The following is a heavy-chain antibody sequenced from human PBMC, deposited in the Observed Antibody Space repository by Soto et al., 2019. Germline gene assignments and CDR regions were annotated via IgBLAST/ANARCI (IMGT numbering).Heavy chain of an antibody. V-gene: IGHV4-34*01. CDR1: GGSFSGYY. J-gene: IGHJ5*02. CDR2: IYYRKNT. Sequence: SETLSLTCAVYGGSFSGYYWSWIRQPPGKGLEWIGYIYYRKNTNYNPSLKSRVTISVDTSKNQFSLKLSSVTAADTAVYYCARHPKHNWFDPWGQGTLVTVSS. CDR3: ARHPKHNWFDP.